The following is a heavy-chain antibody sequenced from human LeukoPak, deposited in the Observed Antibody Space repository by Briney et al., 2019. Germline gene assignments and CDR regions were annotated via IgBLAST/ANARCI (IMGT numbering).Heavy chain of an antibody. J-gene: IGHJ6*03. D-gene: IGHD3-10*01. Sequence: ASVKVSCKASGYTFTSYDINWVRQATGQGLEWMGWMNPNSGNTGYAQKFQGRVTMTRNTSISTAYMELSSLRSEDTAVYYCARPGYGSGSYYNSYYYYMDVWGKGTTVTISS. CDR2: MNPNSGNT. CDR1: GYTFTSYD. V-gene: IGHV1-8*01. CDR3: ARPGYGSGSYYNSYYYYMDV.